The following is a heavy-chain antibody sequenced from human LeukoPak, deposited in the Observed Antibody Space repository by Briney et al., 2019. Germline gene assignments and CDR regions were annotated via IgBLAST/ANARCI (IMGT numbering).Heavy chain of an antibody. Sequence: SETLSLTCAVYGGSFSGYYWSWIRQPPGKGLEWIGEINHSGSTNYNPSLKSRVTISVDTSKNQLSLKLSSVTAADTAVYYCARDLITMTPYWGQGTLVTVSS. CDR2: INHSGST. V-gene: IGHV4-34*01. D-gene: IGHD3-22*01. J-gene: IGHJ4*02. CDR1: GGSFSGYY. CDR3: ARDLITMTPY.